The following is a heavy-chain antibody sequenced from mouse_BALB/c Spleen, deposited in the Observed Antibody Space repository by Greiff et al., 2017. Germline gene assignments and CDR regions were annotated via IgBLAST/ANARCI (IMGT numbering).Heavy chain of an antibody. CDR2: ISYSGST. CDR1: GDSITSGY. CDR3: ARASGSSPHYYAMDY. V-gene: IGHV3-8*02. D-gene: IGHD1-1*01. J-gene: IGHJ4*01. Sequence: VQLKESGPSLVKPSQTLSLTCSVTGDSITSGYWNWIRKFPGNKLEYMGYISYSGSTYYNPSLKSRISITRDTSKNQYYLQFNSVTTEDTATSYCARASGSSPHYYAMDYWGQGTSVTVSS.